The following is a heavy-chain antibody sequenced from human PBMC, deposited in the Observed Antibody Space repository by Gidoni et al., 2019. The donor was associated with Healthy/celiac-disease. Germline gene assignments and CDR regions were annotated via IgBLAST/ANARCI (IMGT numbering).Heavy chain of an antibody. V-gene: IGHV3-23*01. D-gene: IGHD6-19*01. Sequence: EVQLLESGGGLVQPGGSLSLSCSASGFTFSSYAMSWVRQAPGKGLEWVSAISGSGGSTYYADSVKGRFTISRDNSKNTLYLQMNSLRAEDTAVYYCAKDQEYSSGWYGYWGQGTLVTVSS. CDR1: GFTFSSYA. CDR3: AKDQEYSSGWYGY. J-gene: IGHJ4*02. CDR2: ISGSGGST.